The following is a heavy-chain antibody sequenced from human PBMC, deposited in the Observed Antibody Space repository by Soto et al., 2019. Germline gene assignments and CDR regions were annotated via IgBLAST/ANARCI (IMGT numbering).Heavy chain of an antibody. CDR3: ARQETPSYDGSGRPAGDLYYGMDV. D-gene: IGHD3-10*01. CDR1: GGSISSGGYY. Sequence: SETLSLTCTVSGGSISSGGYYWSWIRQHPGKGLEWIGYIYYSGSTYYNPSLKSRVTISVDTSKNQFSLKLSSVTAADTAVYYCARQETPSYDGSGRPAGDLYYGMDVWGQGTTVTVSS. CDR2: IYYSGST. J-gene: IGHJ6*02. V-gene: IGHV4-31*03.